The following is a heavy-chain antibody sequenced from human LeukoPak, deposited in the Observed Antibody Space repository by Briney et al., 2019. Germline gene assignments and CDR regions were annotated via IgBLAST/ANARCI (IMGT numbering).Heavy chain of an antibody. CDR1: GYTFTGYY. CDR2: INPNSGGT. CDR3: ARRGYCSSTSCYEFDY. Sequence: GASVKVSCKASGYTFTGYYMRWVRQAPGQGLEWMGWINPNSGGTNYAQKFQGRVTMTRDTSISTAYMELSRLRSDDTAVYYCARRGYCSSTSCYEFDYWGQGTLVTVSS. J-gene: IGHJ4*02. V-gene: IGHV1-2*02. D-gene: IGHD2-2*01.